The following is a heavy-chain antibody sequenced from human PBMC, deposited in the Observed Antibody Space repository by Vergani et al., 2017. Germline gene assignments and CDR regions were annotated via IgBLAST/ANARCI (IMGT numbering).Heavy chain of an antibody. V-gene: IGHV3-21*01. D-gene: IGHD3-22*01. CDR1: GFTFSSYS. J-gene: IGHJ3*02. Sequence: EVQLVESGGGLVKPGGSLRLSCAASGFTFSSYSMNWVRQAPGKGLEWVSSISSSSSYIYYADSEKGRFTISRDNAKNSLYLQMNSLRAEDTAVYYCARGIVGYYDSSGYDAFDIWGQGTMVTVSS. CDR2: ISSSSSYI. CDR3: ARGIVGYYDSSGYDAFDI.